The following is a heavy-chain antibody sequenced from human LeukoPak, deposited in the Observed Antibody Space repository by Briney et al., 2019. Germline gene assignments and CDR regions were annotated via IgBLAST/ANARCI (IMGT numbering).Heavy chain of an antibody. D-gene: IGHD5/OR15-5a*01. J-gene: IGHJ4*02. CDR3: APPFVYSVYDEYCN. Sequence: PSETLSLTCTVSGGSISTYPPSWVRQPPGKGLEWIGYIYYSGSNKYNPSLKSRVTISVDTSKKQSSLKLSTVTAAYEAVYYCAPPFVYSVYDEYCNWGEGTLVTVSS. CDR2: IYYSGSN. CDR1: GGSISTYP. V-gene: IGHV4-59*01.